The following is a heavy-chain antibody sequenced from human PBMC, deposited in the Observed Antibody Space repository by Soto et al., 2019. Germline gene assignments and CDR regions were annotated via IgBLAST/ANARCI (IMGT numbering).Heavy chain of an antibody. J-gene: IGHJ4*02. V-gene: IGHV4-4*02. CDR2: IYHSGST. CDR3: ARGDLSSFAAFDY. Sequence: SETLSLTCAVSGGSISSSNWWSWVRQPPGKGLEWIGEIYHSGSTNYNPSLKSRVTISVDKSKNQFSLKLSSVTAADTAVYYCARGDLSSFAAFDYWGQGTLVTVSS. CDR1: GGSISSSNW. D-gene: IGHD6-6*01.